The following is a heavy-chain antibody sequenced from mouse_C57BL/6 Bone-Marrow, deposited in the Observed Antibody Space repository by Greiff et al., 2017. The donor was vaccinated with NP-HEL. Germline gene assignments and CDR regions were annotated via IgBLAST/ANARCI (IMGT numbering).Heavy chain of an antibody. CDR3: ARSGKGPRYFDV. V-gene: IGHV1-81*01. CDR1: GYTFTSYG. Sequence: QVQLQQSGAELARPGASVKLSCKASGYTFTSYGISWVKQRTGQGLEWIGEIYPRSGNTYYNEKFKGKATLTADKSSSTAYMELRSLTSEDSAVYFCARSGKGPRYFDVWGTGTTVTVSS. D-gene: IGHD1-1*01. J-gene: IGHJ1*03. CDR2: IYPRSGNT.